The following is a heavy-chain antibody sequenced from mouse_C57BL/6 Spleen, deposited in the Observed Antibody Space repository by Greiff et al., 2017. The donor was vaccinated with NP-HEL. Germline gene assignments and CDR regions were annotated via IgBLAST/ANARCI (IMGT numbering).Heavy chain of an antibody. D-gene: IGHD4-1*01. Sequence: EVQLQQSGPVLVKPGASVKMSCKASGYTFTDYYMNWVKQSHGKSLEWIGVINPYNGGTSYNQKFKGKATLTVDKSSSTAYMELNSLTSEDSAVYYCARGGDWDRFAYWGQGTLVTVSA. CDR3: ARGGDWDRFAY. J-gene: IGHJ3*01. CDR1: GYTFTDYY. V-gene: IGHV1-19*01. CDR2: INPYNGGT.